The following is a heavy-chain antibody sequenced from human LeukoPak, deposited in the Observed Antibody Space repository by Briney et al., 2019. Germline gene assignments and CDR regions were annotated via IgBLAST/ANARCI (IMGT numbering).Heavy chain of an antibody. Sequence: TTGESLKISCKGSGNSFTSYWIGWVRQMPGKGLEWMGIIYPGDSDTRYSPSFQGQVTISADKSISTAYLQWSSLKASDTAMYYCARHPDGYSYGGPPDYWGQGTLVTVSS. CDR3: ARHPDGYSYGGPPDY. V-gene: IGHV5-51*01. J-gene: IGHJ4*02. D-gene: IGHD5-18*01. CDR1: GNSFTSYW. CDR2: IYPGDSDT.